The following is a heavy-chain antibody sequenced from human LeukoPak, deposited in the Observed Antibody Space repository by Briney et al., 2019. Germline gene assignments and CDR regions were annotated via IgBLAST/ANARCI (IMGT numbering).Heavy chain of an antibody. CDR2: INQDGSEK. CDR3: ARYSSSRNFDY. CDR1: GFTVSSNY. J-gene: IGHJ4*02. D-gene: IGHD6-13*01. Sequence: GGSLRLSCAASGFTVSSNYMSWVRQTPGKGLEWVAHINQDGSEKYYVDSVKGRFTISRDNAENSLYLQMNSLRAEDTAVYYCARYSSSRNFDYWGQGTLVTVSS. V-gene: IGHV3-7*04.